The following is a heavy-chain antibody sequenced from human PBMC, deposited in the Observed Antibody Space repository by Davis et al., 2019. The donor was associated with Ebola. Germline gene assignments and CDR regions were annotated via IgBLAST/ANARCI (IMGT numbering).Heavy chain of an antibody. V-gene: IGHV4-39*01. CDR3: AHPLKGGSSWFGGMDV. Sequence: SETLSLTCTVSGGSINSGGYYWSWIRQHPGKGLEWIGSIYSNGNTYYTPSLKSRVTISVDTSKNQFSLKLSSVTAADTAVYYCAHPLKGGSSWFGGMDVWGQGAAVTVSS. D-gene: IGHD6-13*01. CDR2: IYSNGNT. CDR1: GGSINSGGYY. J-gene: IGHJ6*02.